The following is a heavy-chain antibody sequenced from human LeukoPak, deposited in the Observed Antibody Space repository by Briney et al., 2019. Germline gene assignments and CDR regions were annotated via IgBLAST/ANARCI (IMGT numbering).Heavy chain of an antibody. CDR3: ARDGLPYSSSWHDY. CDR1: GYTFTGYY. V-gene: IGHV1-2*02. Sequence: GASVKVSCKASGYTFTGYYMHWVRQAPGQGLEWMGWINPNSGGTNYAQKFQGRVTMTRDTSISTAYMELSRLRSDDTAVYYCARDGLPYSSSWHDYWGQGTLVTVSS. J-gene: IGHJ4*02. CDR2: INPNSGGT. D-gene: IGHD6-13*01.